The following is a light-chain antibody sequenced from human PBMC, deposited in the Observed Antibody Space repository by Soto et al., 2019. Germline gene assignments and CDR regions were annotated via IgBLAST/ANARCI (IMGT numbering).Light chain of an antibody. V-gene: IGKV1-39*01. CDR2: AAS. CDR3: QQSYSTTWT. Sequence: DIQMTQSPSSLSASVGDRVTITFRASQGISTYLNWYQQKPGKAPKLLIYAASTFQSGVPSRFSGSGSETDFTLTISSLQPEDFATYSCQQSYSTTWTFGQGTKVDIK. CDR1: QGISTY. J-gene: IGKJ1*01.